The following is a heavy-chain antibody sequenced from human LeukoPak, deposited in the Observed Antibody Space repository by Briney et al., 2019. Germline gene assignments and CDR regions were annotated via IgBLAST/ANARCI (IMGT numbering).Heavy chain of an antibody. J-gene: IGHJ4*02. CDR3: ARVPFTSGWYYFDY. D-gene: IGHD6-19*01. V-gene: IGHV4-4*07. Sequence: SETLSLTCTVAGGSISPYYWSWIRQPGGKGVEWIGHIYTSGSTNYNPSLKSRVTMSVDTSKNKFSLKLGSVTAADTAVYYCARVPFTSGWYYFDYWGQGTLVTVSS. CDR1: GGSISPYY. CDR2: IYTSGST.